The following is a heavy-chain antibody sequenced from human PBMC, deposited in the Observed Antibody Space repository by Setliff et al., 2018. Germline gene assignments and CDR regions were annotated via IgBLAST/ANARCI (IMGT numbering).Heavy chain of an antibody. D-gene: IGHD3-22*01. V-gene: IGHV1-18*01. CDR1: GFTFTDHG. J-gene: IGHJ6*01. Sequence: GASVKVSCKSSGFTFTDHGITWVRQVPGQGLEWTGWINNYNFNTQYAQKFQGRVTVTTDTSTTTAYMELRSLRADDTAVYYCARINFYVSSGYYYAPELWGQGTTVTVS. CDR2: INNYNFNT. CDR3: ARINFYVSSGYYYAPEL.